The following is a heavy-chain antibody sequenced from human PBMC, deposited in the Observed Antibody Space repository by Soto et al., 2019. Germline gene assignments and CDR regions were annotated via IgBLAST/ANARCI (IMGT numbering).Heavy chain of an antibody. Sequence: PGGSLRLSCAASGFSISSYGMHWVRQAPGKGLEWVAVTSHDGVNKHYVESVEGRFTISRDNPKNTLYLQMNSLRPEDTAVYYCAKDLGDDFWSGYPGSENYDYGMDFWGPGTTVTVSS. CDR3: AKDLGDDFWSGYPGSENYDYGMDF. V-gene: IGHV3-30*18. CDR2: TSHDGVNK. CDR1: GFSISSYG. D-gene: IGHD3-3*01. J-gene: IGHJ6*02.